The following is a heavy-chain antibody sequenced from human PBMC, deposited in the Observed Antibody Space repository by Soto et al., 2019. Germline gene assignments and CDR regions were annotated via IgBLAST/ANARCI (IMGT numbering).Heavy chain of an antibody. CDR3: ARAGDYDILTGYYN. V-gene: IGHV4-34*01. Sequence: SETLSLTCAVYGGSFSGYYWSWIRQPPGKGLEWIGEINHSGSTNYNPALKSRVTISVDTSKNQFSLKLSSVTAADTAVYYGARAGDYDILTGYYNWGQGTLVTVSS. D-gene: IGHD3-9*01. CDR1: GGSFSGYY. J-gene: IGHJ4*02. CDR2: INHSGST.